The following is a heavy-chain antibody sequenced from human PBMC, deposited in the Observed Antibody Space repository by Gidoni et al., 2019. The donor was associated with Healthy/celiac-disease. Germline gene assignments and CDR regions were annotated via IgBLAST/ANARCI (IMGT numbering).Heavy chain of an antibody. CDR1: GLPFNTYW. J-gene: IGHJ4*02. D-gene: IGHD3-10*01. Sequence: VQLVESGGGLVQPGGSLRLSCAASGLPFNTYWMSWVRQAPGKGLEWVANIKQDGREKYYVDSVKGRFTITRDNAKNSLYLQMNSLRAEDTAVYYCATSATLLYYFDYWGQGTLVTVSS. CDR2: IKQDGREK. V-gene: IGHV3-7*03. CDR3: ATSATLLYYFDY.